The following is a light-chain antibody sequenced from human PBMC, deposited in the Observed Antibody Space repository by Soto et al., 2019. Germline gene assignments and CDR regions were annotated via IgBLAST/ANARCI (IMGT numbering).Light chain of an antibody. Sequence: GDRVAITCRTSHDINNHLAWYQQKPGKVPGLLIFGASTLRPGVPSRFSGSGSGTDFTLTISSLQPEDVATYYCQKYNSAPHTFGQGTKLDMK. CDR3: QKYNSAPHT. CDR2: GAS. V-gene: IGKV1-27*01. J-gene: IGKJ2*01. CDR1: HDINNH.